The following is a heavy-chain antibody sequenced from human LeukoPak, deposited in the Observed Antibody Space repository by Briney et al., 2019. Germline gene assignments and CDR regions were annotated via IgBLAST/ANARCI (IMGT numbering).Heavy chain of an antibody. J-gene: IGHJ4*02. D-gene: IGHD5-18*01. CDR2: IYYSGST. Sequence: SETLSLTCTVSGGSISSSSYYWGWIRQPPGKGLEWIGSIYYSGSTYYNPSLKSRVTISVDTSKNQFSLKLSSVTAADTAVYYCARGYSYGYGGYYFDYWGQGTLVTVSS. V-gene: IGHV4-39*01. CDR3: ARGYSYGYGGYYFDY. CDR1: GGSISSSSYY.